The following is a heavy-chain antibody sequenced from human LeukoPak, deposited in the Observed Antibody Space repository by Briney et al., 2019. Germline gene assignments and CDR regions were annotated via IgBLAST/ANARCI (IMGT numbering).Heavy chain of an antibody. CDR2: ISWNSGSI. CDR3: AKASNYDFWSGSWFDP. J-gene: IGHJ5*02. V-gene: IGHV3-9*03. D-gene: IGHD3-3*01. Sequence: GGSLRLSXAASGFTFDDYAMHWVRQAPGKGLGWVSGISWNSGSIGYADSVKGRFTISRDNAKNSLYLQMNSLRAEDMALYYCAKASNYDFWSGSWFDPWGQGTLVTVSS. CDR1: GFTFDDYA.